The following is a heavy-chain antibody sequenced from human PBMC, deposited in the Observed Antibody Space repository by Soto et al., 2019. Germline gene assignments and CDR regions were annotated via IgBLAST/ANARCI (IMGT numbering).Heavy chain of an antibody. J-gene: IGHJ3*02. CDR2: ISSGGSTI. Sequence: PGGSLRLSCAASGFTFSDYDMSWIRQAPGKGLEWVSYISSGGSTIYYADSVKGRFTISRDNAKNSLYLQMNSLRAEDTAVYYCARAVDTAIHDAFDIWGQGTMVTVSS. D-gene: IGHD5-18*01. V-gene: IGHV3-11*01. CDR1: GFTFSDYD. CDR3: ARAVDTAIHDAFDI.